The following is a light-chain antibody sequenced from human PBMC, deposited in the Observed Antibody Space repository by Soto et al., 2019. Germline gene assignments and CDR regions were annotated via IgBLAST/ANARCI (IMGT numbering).Light chain of an antibody. CDR3: SSYTNTSTLV. Sequence: QSVLTQPPSVSGAPGQRVTISCTGSSSNIGAGYDVHWYQQHPDKAPKLILYEVSRRPSGVSNRFSGSKSGNTASLTISGLLAEDEADYSCSSYTNTSTLVFGTGTKVTVL. J-gene: IGLJ1*01. CDR2: EVS. V-gene: IGLV1-40*01. CDR1: SSNIGAGYD.